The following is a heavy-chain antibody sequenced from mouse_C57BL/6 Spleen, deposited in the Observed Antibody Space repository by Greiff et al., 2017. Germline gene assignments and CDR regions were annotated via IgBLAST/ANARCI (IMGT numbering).Heavy chain of an antibody. J-gene: IGHJ2*01. CDR1: GYSITSGYY. CDR2: ISYDGSN. D-gene: IGHD2-4*01. Sequence: EVQRVESGPGLVKPSQSLSLTCSVTGYSITSGYYWNWIRQFPGNKLEWMGYISYDGSNNYNPSLKNRISITRDTSKNQFFLKLNSVTTEDTATYYCARHDYFYYFDYWGQGTTLTVSS. V-gene: IGHV3-6*01. CDR3: ARHDYFYYFDY.